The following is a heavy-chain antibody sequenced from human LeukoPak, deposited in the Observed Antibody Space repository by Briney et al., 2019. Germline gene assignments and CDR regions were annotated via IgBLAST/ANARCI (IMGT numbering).Heavy chain of an antibody. D-gene: IGHD2-21*02. CDR3: SRDGSGSGDV. CDR1: GFNFNIYG. J-gene: IGHJ4*02. Sequence: GGSLRLSCAASGFNFNIYGMNWVRQAPGKGLGWVSSISSESTNIYYTDSVKGRFTIARDNAKNSLYLQMNSLIPEDTAVYYCSRDGSGSGDVWGQGTLVTVSS. V-gene: IGHV3-21*01. CDR2: ISSESTNI.